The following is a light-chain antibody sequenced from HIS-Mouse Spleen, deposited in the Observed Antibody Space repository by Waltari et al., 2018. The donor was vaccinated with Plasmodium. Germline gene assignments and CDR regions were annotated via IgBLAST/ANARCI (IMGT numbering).Light chain of an antibody. CDR1: QSLSSN. V-gene: IGKV3-15*01. Sequence: EIVMTQSPATLSVSPGERATLSCRASQSLSSNLAWYQQKPGQAPRLLIYGASTRATGIPARFSGSGSGTEFTLTISSLQSEDFAVYYCQQRSNWPRVLTFGGGTKVEIK. J-gene: IGKJ4*01. CDR2: GAS. CDR3: QQRSNWPRVLT.